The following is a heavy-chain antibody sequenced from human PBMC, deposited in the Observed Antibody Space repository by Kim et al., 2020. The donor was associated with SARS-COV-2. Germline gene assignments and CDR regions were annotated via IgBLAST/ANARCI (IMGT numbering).Heavy chain of an antibody. CDR2: INPSGGST. Sequence: ASVKVSCKASGYTFTSYYMHWVRQAPGQGLEWMGIINPSGGSTSYAQKFQGRVTMTRDTSTSTVYMELSSLRSEDTAVYYCASPGGSSGRGYYYYYGMDVWGQGTTVTVSS. CDR3: ASPGGSSGRGYYYYYGMDV. J-gene: IGHJ6*02. D-gene: IGHD3-10*01. CDR1: GYTFTSYY. V-gene: IGHV1-46*01.